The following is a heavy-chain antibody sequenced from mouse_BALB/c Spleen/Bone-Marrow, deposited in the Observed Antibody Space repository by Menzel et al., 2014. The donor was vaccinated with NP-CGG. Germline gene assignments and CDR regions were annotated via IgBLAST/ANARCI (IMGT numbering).Heavy chain of an antibody. J-gene: IGHJ3*01. CDR2: VDPANGNT. D-gene: IGHD1-1*01. CDR3: AMYYYGRSLFAY. CDR1: GFNIKDTY. V-gene: IGHV14-3*02. Sequence: VQLPQSGAELVKPGASVKLSCTASGFNIKDTYMHWVKQRPEQGLEWIGRVDPANGNTKYDPKFQGKATITADTSSNTAYLQRSSLTSEDTAVYYCAMYYYGRSLFAYWGQGTLVTVSA.